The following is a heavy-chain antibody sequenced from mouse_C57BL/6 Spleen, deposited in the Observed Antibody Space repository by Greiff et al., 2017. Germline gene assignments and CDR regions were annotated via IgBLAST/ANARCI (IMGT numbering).Heavy chain of an antibody. CDR3: ARSGSNFDY. CDR2: IYPGSGST. V-gene: IGHV1-55*01. J-gene: IGHJ2*01. CDR1: GYTFTSYW. Sequence: QVQLQQSGAELVKPGASVKMSCKASGYTFTSYWITWVKQRPGQGLEWIGDIYPGSGSTTYNEKFKSKATLTVDPSSRAAYMQLSSLTSEDSAVYYCARSGSNFDYWGQGTTLTVSS. D-gene: IGHD5-1*01.